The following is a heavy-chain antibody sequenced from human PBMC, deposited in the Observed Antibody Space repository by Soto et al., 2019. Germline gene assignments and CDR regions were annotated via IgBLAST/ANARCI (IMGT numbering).Heavy chain of an antibody. J-gene: IGHJ4*02. CDR3: AGGGHKWNDSGVFDY. CDR2: IIPMFGTP. Sequence: QVQLVQSGAEVKKPGSSVKVSCKASGGTFSSYAISWVRQAPGQGLEWMGGIIPMFGTPNYAQKFEGRVTITADESTRTAYMEVRRQRSEDTAVYYFAGGGHKWNDSGVFDYWGQGTLVTVSS. V-gene: IGHV1-69*12. D-gene: IGHD1-1*01. CDR1: GGTFSSYA.